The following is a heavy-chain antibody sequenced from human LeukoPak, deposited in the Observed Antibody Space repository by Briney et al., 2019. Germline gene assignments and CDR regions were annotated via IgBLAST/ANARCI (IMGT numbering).Heavy chain of an antibody. CDR3: ARWPYSSSYYFDY. V-gene: IGHV3-21*01. CDR1: GFTFNSYT. Sequence: GGSLRLSCAASGFTFNSYTMNWVRQSPEKGLEWVSSITSGTTYIYYADSVRGRFTLSRDNAKNSLYLQMNSLRAEDTAVYYCARWPYSSSYYFDYWGQGTLVTVSS. CDR2: ITSGTTYI. J-gene: IGHJ4*02. D-gene: IGHD6-6*01.